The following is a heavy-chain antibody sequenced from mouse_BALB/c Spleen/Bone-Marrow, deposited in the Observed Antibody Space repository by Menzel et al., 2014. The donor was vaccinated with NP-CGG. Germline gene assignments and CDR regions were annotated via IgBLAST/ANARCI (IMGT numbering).Heavy chain of an antibody. CDR3: ARRDGGPMDY. V-gene: IGHV5-6*02. CDR1: GFTFSNYG. J-gene: IGHJ4*01. CDR2: ISSGGSYT. D-gene: IGHD2-3*01. Sequence: LKLSCAASGFTFSNYGMSWVRQTPDKRLEWVATISSGGSYTYYPDSVKGRFTISRDNAKNTLYLQMSSLKSEDTAMYYCARRDGGPMDYWGQGTSVTVSS.